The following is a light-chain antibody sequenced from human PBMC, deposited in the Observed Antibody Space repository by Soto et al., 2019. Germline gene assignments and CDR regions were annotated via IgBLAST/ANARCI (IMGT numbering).Light chain of an antibody. V-gene: IGKV1-5*03. J-gene: IGKJ2*01. CDR2: EAS. CDR1: QGISRW. CDR3: QQYNSYLGT. Sequence: IQMTQSPSTLSASVGDSVTITCRASQGISRWLAWYQQQPGKPPKLLIYEASSLESGVPSRFSGSVSGTEFSLTISSLQPDDFATYYCQQYNSYLGTFGQGTKLEIK.